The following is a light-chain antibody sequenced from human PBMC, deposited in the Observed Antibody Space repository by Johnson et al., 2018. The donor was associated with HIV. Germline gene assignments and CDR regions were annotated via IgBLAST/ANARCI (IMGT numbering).Light chain of an antibody. CDR2: RDI. CDR3: AAWDDSLNGHYV. J-gene: IGLJ1*01. V-gene: IGLV1-47*01. CDR1: SSNIANKY. Sequence: SVLSQPPSVSAAPGQKVTISCSGSSSNIANKYVSWYQHLPGTAPNLLIYRDIQRPSGVPDRFSASKSGTSASLAISGLQAEDEADYYCAAWDDSLNGHYVFGTGTKVTVL.